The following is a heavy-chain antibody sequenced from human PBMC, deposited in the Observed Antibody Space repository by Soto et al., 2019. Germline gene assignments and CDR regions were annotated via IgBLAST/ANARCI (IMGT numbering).Heavy chain of an antibody. J-gene: IGHJ4*02. CDR1: GYMFTSYG. Sequence: GASVEVSCKXSGYMFTSYGISWLRQAPGHGLEWMGWINCYNGNKNYAQKFKGRVTMTTDTSTSTAYMELRSLRSDDMAVYYCARDLDFWSGSFDYWGLGTLVTVSS. D-gene: IGHD3-3*01. V-gene: IGHV1-18*03. CDR3: ARDLDFWSGSFDY. CDR2: INCYNGNK.